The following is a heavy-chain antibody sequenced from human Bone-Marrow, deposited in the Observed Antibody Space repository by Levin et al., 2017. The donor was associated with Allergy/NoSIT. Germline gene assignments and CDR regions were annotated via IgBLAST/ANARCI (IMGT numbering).Heavy chain of an antibody. V-gene: IGHV3-33*01. CDR1: GITFSGFA. CDR2: IWYDGSNE. CDR3: ARSADGDYYFDY. J-gene: IGHJ4*02. D-gene: IGHD4-17*01. Sequence: GGSLRLSCVASGITFSGFAMHWVRQAPGKGLEWVAVIWYDGSNEYYADSVKGRFTISRDDSKNTLYLQVTSLRVEDTAVYYCARSADGDYYFDYWGQGSLDTVSS.